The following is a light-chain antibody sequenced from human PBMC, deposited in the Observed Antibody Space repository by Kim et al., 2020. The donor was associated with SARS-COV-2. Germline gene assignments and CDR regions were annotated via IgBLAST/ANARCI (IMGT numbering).Light chain of an antibody. CDR3: HQCNTYSWT. V-gene: IGKV1-5*01. Sequence: GDRVTITCRARQSVGGWLAWYQQQPEKAPKLLIYDASSLESGVPSRFSGSVSGTEITLTISSLQPDDFATYFCHQCNTYSWTFGQGTKVEIK. CDR1: QSVGGW. CDR2: DAS. J-gene: IGKJ1*01.